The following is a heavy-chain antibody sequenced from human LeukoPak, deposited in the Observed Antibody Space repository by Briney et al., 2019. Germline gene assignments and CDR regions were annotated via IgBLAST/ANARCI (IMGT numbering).Heavy chain of an antibody. J-gene: IGHJ4*02. D-gene: IGHD3-9*01. CDR2: INHSGST. Sequence: SETLSLTCAVYGGSFSGYYWSWISQPPGKGLEWIGEINHSGSTNYNPSLKSRVTISGDTSKKQFSLKLSSVTAADTAVYYCARGPQTYYDILTGLSFWGQGTLVTVSS. CDR3: ARGPQTYYDILTGLSF. CDR1: GGSFSGYY. V-gene: IGHV4-34*01.